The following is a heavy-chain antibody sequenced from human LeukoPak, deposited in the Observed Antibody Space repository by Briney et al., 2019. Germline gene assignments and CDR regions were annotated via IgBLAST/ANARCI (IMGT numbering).Heavy chain of an antibody. CDR3: AKMSGYYFDY. D-gene: IGHD3-3*01. J-gene: IGHJ4*02. Sequence: PGGSLRLSCVASGFTFSSYAMSWVRQAPGKGLEWVSTISGSGGSTYYADSVKGRFTISRDNSKNTLYLQMGSLRVEDTAIYYCAKMSGYYFDYWGQGTLVTVSS. V-gene: IGHV3-23*01. CDR1: GFTFSSYA. CDR2: ISGSGGST.